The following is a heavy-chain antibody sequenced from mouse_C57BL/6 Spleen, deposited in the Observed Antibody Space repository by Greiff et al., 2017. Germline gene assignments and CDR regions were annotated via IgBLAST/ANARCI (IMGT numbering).Heavy chain of an antibody. CDR1: GSPSTTNG. D-gene: IGHD1-1*01. CDR2: IWRGGST. Sequence: QVQLQQLGPGLLHPSQSLSFTCPLPGSPSTTNGLNWVRQPPGKGLEWRGGIWRGGSTDYNAAFMSRLSITKDNSKSQVFFKMNSLQADDTAIYYCATSTVGYFDDWGTGTTVTVSS. CDR3: ATSTVGYFDD. J-gene: IGHJ1*03. V-gene: IGHV2-5*01.